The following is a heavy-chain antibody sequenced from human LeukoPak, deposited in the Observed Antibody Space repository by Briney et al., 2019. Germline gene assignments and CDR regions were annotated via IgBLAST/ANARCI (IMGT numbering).Heavy chain of an antibody. J-gene: IGHJ5*02. D-gene: IGHD6-13*01. Sequence: SETLSLTCTVSGGSISSYYWSWIRQPPGKGLEWIGYIYYSGSTDYNPSLKSRVTISVVTSKNQFSLKLSSVTAADTAVYYCARDGSSWYGDNWFDPWGQGTLVTVSS. V-gene: IGHV4-59*01. CDR1: GGSISSYY. CDR2: IYYSGST. CDR3: ARDGSSWYGDNWFDP.